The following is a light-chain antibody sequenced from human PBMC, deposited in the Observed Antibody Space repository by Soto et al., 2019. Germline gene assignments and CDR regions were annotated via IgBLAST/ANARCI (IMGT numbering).Light chain of an antibody. Sequence: DIVMTQSPLSLPVTPGEPASISCRSSQSLLHSNGYNYLDWYLQKPGQSPQLLIYLGSNRASGVPDRFSGSGSGTDCTLKISRVEAEDVGVYYCMQALSATFGQGTKVEIK. CDR1: QSLLHSNGYNY. CDR2: LGS. CDR3: MQALSAT. V-gene: IGKV2-28*01. J-gene: IGKJ1*01.